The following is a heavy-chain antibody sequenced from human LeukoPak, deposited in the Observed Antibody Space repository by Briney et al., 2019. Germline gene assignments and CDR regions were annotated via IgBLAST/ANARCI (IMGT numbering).Heavy chain of an antibody. J-gene: IGHJ4*02. CDR3: ARGGGGGNPFDY. V-gene: IGHV3-53*01. Sequence: PGGSLRLSCAVSGFTVSTNYMSWVRQAPGKGLEWVSVIYSGGDTYYADSMKGRSTVSRDNSKNTLYLQMNSLRAEDTAVYYCARGGGGGNPFDYWGQGTLVTVSS. D-gene: IGHD1-14*01. CDR1: GFTVSTNY. CDR2: IYSGGDT.